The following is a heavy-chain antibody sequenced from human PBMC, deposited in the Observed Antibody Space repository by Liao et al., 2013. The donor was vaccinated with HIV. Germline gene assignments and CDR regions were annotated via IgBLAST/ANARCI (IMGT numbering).Heavy chain of an antibody. CDR2: IYTSGST. J-gene: IGHJ4*02. Sequence: QLQLQESGAGLVKPSQTLSLTCTVSGGSISSGSYYWSWIRQPAGKGLEWIGRIYTSGSTNYNPSLKSRVTISVDTSKNQFSLKLSSVTAADTAVYYCARGIPNYYDSSGSLDYWGQGTLVTVSS. V-gene: IGHV4-61*02. D-gene: IGHD3-22*01. CDR3: ARGIPNYYDSSGSLDY. CDR1: GGSISSGSYY.